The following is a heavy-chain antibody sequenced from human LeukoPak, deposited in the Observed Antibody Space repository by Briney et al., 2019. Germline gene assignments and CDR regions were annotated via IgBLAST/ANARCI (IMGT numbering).Heavy chain of an antibody. CDR1: EGSINNYY. D-gene: IGHD4-17*01. CDR3: ARAAVTTSRYFQH. V-gene: IGHV4-59*01. CDR2: IYNSGHT. J-gene: IGHJ1*01. Sequence: SETLSLTCNVSEGSINNYYWSWIRQPPGKGLEWIGYIYNSGHTNYNPSLKSRVTISEDTYKNQLSLKPSSVTAADTAIYSCARAAVTTSRYFQHWGQGTLVTVSS.